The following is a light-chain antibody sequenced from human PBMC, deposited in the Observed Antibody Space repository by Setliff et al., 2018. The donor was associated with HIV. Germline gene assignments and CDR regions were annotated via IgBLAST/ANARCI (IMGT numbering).Light chain of an antibody. CDR1: SSDIGGYNY. J-gene: IGLJ1*01. CDR2: EVT. Sequence: QSVLTQPASVSGSPGQSITISCTGTSSDIGGYNYVSWYQQHPGKAPKLMIYEVTNRPSGVSNRFSGSKSANTASLTTSGLQAEDEADYYCSSYTSSSTYVFGTGTKVTVL. V-gene: IGLV2-14*01. CDR3: SSYTSSSTYV.